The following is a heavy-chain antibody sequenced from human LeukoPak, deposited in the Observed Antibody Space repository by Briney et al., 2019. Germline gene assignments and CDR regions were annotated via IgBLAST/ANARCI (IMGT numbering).Heavy chain of an antibody. CDR1: GFTFSDYE. V-gene: IGHV3-48*03. CDR3: ASRIRYSYGFDY. D-gene: IGHD5-18*01. Sequence: GGSLRLSCAASGFTFSDYEMNWVRQAPGKGLEWVSYISTSGSTIYYADSVKGRFTVSRDSAKNTLHLQMNSLRAEDTAVYYCASRIRYSYGFDYWGQGTLVTVSS. J-gene: IGHJ4*02. CDR2: ISTSGSTI.